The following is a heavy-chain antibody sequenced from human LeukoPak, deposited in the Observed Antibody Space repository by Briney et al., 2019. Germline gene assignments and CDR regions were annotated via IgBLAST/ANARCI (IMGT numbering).Heavy chain of an antibody. CDR3: ARARYSSGWYTVNYFDY. Sequence: SETLSLTCTVSGGSISSYYWSWIRQPAGKGLEWIGRIYTSGSTNYNPSLKSRVTMSVDTSKNQFSLKLSSVTAADTAVYYCARARYSSGWYTVNYFDYWGQGTLVTVSS. CDR2: IYTSGST. CDR1: GGSISSYY. D-gene: IGHD6-19*01. J-gene: IGHJ4*02. V-gene: IGHV4-4*07.